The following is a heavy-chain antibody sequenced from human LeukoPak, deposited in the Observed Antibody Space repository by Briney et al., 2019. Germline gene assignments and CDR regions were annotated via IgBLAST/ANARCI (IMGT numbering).Heavy chain of an antibody. CDR1: GGSISSSSYY. Sequence: PSETLSLTCTVSGGSISSSSYYWSWIRQPPGKGLEWIGYIYYSGSTNYNPSLKSRVTISVDTSKNQFSLKLSSVTAADTAVYYCARQEGSSSSFDYWGQGALVTVSS. J-gene: IGHJ4*02. CDR2: IYYSGST. D-gene: IGHD6-6*01. CDR3: ARQEGSSSSFDY. V-gene: IGHV4-61*05.